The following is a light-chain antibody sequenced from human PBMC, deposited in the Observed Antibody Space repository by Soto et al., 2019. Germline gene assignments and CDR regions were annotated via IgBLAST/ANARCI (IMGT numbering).Light chain of an antibody. V-gene: IGLV2-14*01. CDR3: SSYTSTSTLGV. J-gene: IGLJ3*02. CDR2: EVS. CDR1: SSDVGGHNF. Sequence: QSALTQPASVSGSPGQSITIPCTGTSSDVGGHNFVSWYQQYPGKAPKLMIYEVSNRPSGVSNRFSGSKSGNTASLTISGLQPEDEADYYCSSYTSTSTLGVFGGGTKVTVL.